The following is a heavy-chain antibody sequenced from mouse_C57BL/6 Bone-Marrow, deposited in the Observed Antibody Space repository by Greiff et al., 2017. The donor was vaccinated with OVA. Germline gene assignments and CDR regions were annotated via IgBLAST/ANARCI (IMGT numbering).Heavy chain of an antibody. CDR3: ALTRGYYGSSPHFDY. CDR1: GYTFTSYW. D-gene: IGHD1-1*01. Sequence: QVQLQQPGAELVKPGASVKLSCKASGYTFTSYWMHWVKQRPGRGLEWIGRIDPNSGGTKYNEKFKSKATLTVDKPSSTAYMQLSSLTSEDSAVYYCALTRGYYGSSPHFDYWGQGTTLTVSS. J-gene: IGHJ2*01. V-gene: IGHV1-62-3*01. CDR2: IDPNSGGT.